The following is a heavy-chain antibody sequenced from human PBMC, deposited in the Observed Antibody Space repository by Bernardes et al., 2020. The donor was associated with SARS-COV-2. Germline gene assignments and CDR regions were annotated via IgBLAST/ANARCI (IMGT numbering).Heavy chain of an antibody. CDR3: AKTISPHLPPWYGMDA. V-gene: IGHV3-48*03. J-gene: IGHJ6*02. Sequence: GGSLRLSCEASGFIFSTYDMYWVRQAPGKGLEWLSYISTTGTTIYYADSVKGRFTISRDNAKNSLYLQMNSLRADVTAVYYCAKTISPHLPPWYGMDAWGQGTTVTVSS. CDR2: ISTTGTTI. CDR1: GFIFSTYD.